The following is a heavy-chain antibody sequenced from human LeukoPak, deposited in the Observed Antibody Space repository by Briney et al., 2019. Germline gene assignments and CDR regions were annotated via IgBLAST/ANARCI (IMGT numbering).Heavy chain of an antibody. CDR2: IIPIFGTA. Sequence: GASVKVSCKASGGTFSSYAISWVRQAPGQGLEWMGGIIPIFGTANYAQKFQGRVTITADESTSTAYMELSSLRAEDTAVYCCAREAVPAAINYYYMDVWGKGTTVTVSS. D-gene: IGHD2-2*02. CDR3: AREAVPAAINYYYMDV. V-gene: IGHV1-69*13. J-gene: IGHJ6*03. CDR1: GGTFSSYA.